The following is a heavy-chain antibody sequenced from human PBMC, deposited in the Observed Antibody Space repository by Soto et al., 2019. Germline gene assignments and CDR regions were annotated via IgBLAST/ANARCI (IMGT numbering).Heavy chain of an antibody. V-gene: IGHV1-69*13. D-gene: IGHD6-13*01. CDR1: GGTFSSYA. CDR2: ITPIFGTA. J-gene: IGHJ4*02. Sequence: SVKVSCKASGGTFSSYAISWVRQAPGQGLEWMGGITPIFGTANYAQKFQGRVTITADESTSTAYMELSSLRSEDTAVYYCASSLAAAGPYYFDYWGQGTLVTV. CDR3: ASSLAAAGPYYFDY.